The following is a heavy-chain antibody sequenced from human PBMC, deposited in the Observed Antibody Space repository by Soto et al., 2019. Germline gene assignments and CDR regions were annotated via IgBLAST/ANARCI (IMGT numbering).Heavy chain of an antibody. CDR3: AVIVATGHDYGDYVEDY. CDR2: INHSGST. V-gene: IGHV4-34*01. CDR1: GGSFSGYY. D-gene: IGHD4-17*01. J-gene: IGHJ4*02. Sequence: SETLSLTCAVYGGSFSGYYWSWIRQPPGKGLEWIGEINHSGSTNYNPSLKSRVTISVDTSKNQFSLKLSSVTAADTAVYYCAVIVATGHDYGDYVEDYWGQGTLVTVSS.